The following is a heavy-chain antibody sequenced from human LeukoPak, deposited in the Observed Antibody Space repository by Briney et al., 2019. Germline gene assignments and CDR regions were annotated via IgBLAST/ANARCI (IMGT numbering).Heavy chain of an antibody. Sequence: PGGSLRLSCAASGFTFSSYSMNWVRQAPGKGLEWVSSISSSSSYIYYADSVKGRFTISRDNAKNSLYLQMNSLRAEDTAVYYCARPTGYCSGGSCYPFDYWGQGTLVTVSS. V-gene: IGHV3-21*01. CDR1: GFTFSSYS. CDR2: ISSSSSYI. CDR3: ARPTGYCSGGSCYPFDY. D-gene: IGHD2-15*01. J-gene: IGHJ4*02.